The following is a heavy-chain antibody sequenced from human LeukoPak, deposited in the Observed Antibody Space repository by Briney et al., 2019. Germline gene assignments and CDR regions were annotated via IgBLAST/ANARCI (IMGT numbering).Heavy chain of an antibody. CDR3: VSGDYYDSSGYYPALAFDY. CDR2: IYYSGST. J-gene: IGHJ4*02. Sequence: SETLSLTCTVSGGSISSSSYYWGWIRQPPGKGLEWIGSIYYSGSTYYNPSLKSRVTISVDTSKNQFSLKLSSVTAADTAVYYCVSGDYYDSSGYYPALAFDYWGQGTLVTVSS. V-gene: IGHV4-39*07. D-gene: IGHD3-22*01. CDR1: GGSISSSSYY.